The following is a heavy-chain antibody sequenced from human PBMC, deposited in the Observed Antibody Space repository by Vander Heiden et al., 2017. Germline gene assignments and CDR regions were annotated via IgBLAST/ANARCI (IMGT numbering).Heavy chain of an antibody. Sequence: EVQLVESGGGLIQPGGSLRLSCAASGFTVSSSYMSWVRQAPGKGLEWVSFIDSADNTYCADSVKGRFTISRDNSKNPLYLQRISLRADDTAVYYCARPRGFRDAFDIWGQGTMVTVSS. CDR1: GFTVSSSY. J-gene: IGHJ3*02. D-gene: IGHD3-10*01. V-gene: IGHV3-53*01. CDR3: ARPRGFRDAFDI. CDR2: IDSADNT.